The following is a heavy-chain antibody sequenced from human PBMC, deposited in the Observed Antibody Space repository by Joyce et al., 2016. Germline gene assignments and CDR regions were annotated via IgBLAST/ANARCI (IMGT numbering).Heavy chain of an antibody. V-gene: IGHV1-58*02. CDR1: GFTFTSSA. CDR2: IVVGSGNT. J-gene: IGHJ3*02. CDR3: AAAPDYYDSSGYYYSAFDI. D-gene: IGHD3-22*01. Sequence: QMQLVQSGPEVKKPGTSVKVSCKASGFTFTSSAMQWVRQARGQRFEWIGWIVVGSGNTNYAQKFQERVTITRDMSTSTAYMELSSLRSEDTAVYYCAAAPDYYDSSGYYYSAFDIWGQGTMVTVSS.